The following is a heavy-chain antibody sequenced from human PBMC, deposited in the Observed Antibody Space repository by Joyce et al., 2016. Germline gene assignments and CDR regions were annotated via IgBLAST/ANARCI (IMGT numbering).Heavy chain of an antibody. D-gene: IGHD1-14*01. V-gene: IGHV4-4*02. CDR3: ARQFLGNRLDY. CDR1: GASISSSHW. CDR2: IYETGTT. J-gene: IGHJ4*02. Sequence: QVPLQESGPGLVKPSGTLSLTCSVCGASISSSHWWNWVRQPPGKGLEWIGQIYETGTTNYNPSLRGRVTMLVDRSNNEFSLQLNSVTAADTAVYYCARQFLGNRLDYWGQGILVTVSS.